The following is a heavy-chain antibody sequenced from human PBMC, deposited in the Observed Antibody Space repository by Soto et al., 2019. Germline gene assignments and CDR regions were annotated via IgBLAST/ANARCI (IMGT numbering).Heavy chain of an antibody. D-gene: IGHD2-8*01. CDR3: ARLTLGPKNGWFDT. Sequence: GESLKISCKDSGYNFANYWIAWVRQMPGKGLEWMGIIYPGDSDTRYSPSFQGQVTISADKSISTAYLQWTSLKASDTAMYYCARLTLGPKNGWFDTWGQGTLVTVSS. CDR1: GYNFANYW. J-gene: IGHJ5*02. CDR2: IYPGDSDT. V-gene: IGHV5-51*01.